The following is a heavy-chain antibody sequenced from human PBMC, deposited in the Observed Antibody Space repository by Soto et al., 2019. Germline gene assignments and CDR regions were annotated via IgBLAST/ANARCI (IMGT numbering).Heavy chain of an antibody. Sequence: QVQLVQSGAEVKKPGSSVKVSCKASGGSFGNSAINWVRQTPGQGLEWLGGFIPVYRTLNYAQKFQGRVTITADESTGTAYMTLSSLASDDTAVYYCATGVICIGYVTVDSWGQGTRVTVSS. J-gene: IGHJ4*02. CDR2: FIPVYRTL. CDR1: GGSFGNSA. V-gene: IGHV1-69*01. CDR3: ATGVICIGYVTVDS. D-gene: IGHD3-3*01.